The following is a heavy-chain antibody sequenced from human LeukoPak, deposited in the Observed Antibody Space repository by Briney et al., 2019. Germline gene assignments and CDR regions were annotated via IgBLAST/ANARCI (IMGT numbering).Heavy chain of an antibody. CDR3: ASQYCSSTSCAP. Sequence: PGGSLRLSCAASGFTFDDYGMSWVRHAPGKGLEWVSGINWNGGRKGYADSVKGRFTISRDNAKNSLYLQMNSLRAEDTALYYCASQYCSSTSCAPWGQGTLVTVSS. CDR1: GFTFDDYG. D-gene: IGHD2-2*01. J-gene: IGHJ1*01. V-gene: IGHV3-20*04. CDR2: INWNGGRK.